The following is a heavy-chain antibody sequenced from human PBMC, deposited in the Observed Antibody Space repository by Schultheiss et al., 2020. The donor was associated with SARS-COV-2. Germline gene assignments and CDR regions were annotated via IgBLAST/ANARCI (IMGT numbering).Heavy chain of an antibody. CDR1: GGSISSGSYY. J-gene: IGHJ4*02. CDR3: ARDSQDSSGYSEFDY. Sequence: SETLSLTCTVSGGSISSGSYYWSWIRQPAGKGLEWIGRIYTSGSTNYNPSLKSRVTISVDTSKNQFSLKLSSVTAADTAVYYCARDSQDSSGYSEFDYWGQGTLVTVSS. CDR2: IYTSGST. D-gene: IGHD3-22*01. V-gene: IGHV4-61*02.